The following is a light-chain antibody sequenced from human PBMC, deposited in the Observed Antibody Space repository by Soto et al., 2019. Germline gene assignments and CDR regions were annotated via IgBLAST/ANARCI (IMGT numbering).Light chain of an antibody. CDR2: GAS. CDR3: QQYNNWSAIS. Sequence: EIVMTQSPATLSVSPGERATLSCRASQSVSSNLAWYQQKPGQAPRLLIYGASTRATGIPARFSGSGSGTEFTLTISSLQSEDFAVYYCQQYNNWSAISFGPGTKVDIK. J-gene: IGKJ3*01. CDR1: QSVSSN. V-gene: IGKV3-15*01.